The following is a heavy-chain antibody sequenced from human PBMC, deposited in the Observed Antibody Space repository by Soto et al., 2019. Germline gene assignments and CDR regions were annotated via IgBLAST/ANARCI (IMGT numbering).Heavy chain of an antibody. CDR3: ARVMGDIVVVPDRGWFDP. D-gene: IGHD2-2*01. J-gene: IGHJ5*02. CDR1: GGSISSSNW. V-gene: IGHV4-4*02. Sequence: PSETLSLTCAVSGGSISSSNWWSWVRQPPGKGLEWIGEIYHSGSTNYNPSLKSRVTISVDKSKNQFSLKLSSVTAADTAVYYCARVMGDIVVVPDRGWFDPWGQGTLVTVSS. CDR2: IYHSGST.